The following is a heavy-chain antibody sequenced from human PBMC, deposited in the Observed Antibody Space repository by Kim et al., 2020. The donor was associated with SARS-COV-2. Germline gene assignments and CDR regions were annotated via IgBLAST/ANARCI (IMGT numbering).Heavy chain of an antibody. Sequence: GGSLRLSCAASGFTFSSYAMHWVRQAPGKGLEWVAVISYDGSNKYYADSVKGRFTISRDNSKNTLCLQMNSLRAEDTAVYYCARERLAYCGGDCPMGAFDIWGQGTMVTVSS. CDR1: GFTFSSYA. CDR3: ARERLAYCGGDCPMGAFDI. CDR2: ISYDGSNK. D-gene: IGHD2-21*02. J-gene: IGHJ3*02. V-gene: IGHV3-30*04.